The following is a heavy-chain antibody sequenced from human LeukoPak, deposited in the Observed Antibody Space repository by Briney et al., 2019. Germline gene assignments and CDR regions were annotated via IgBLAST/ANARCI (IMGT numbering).Heavy chain of an antibody. D-gene: IGHD3-10*01. Sequence: PSGTLSLTCTVSGYSITSGYYWGWFRQPPGKGLEWIGSIYHSGSTYYNPSLKSRVTIPVDKSKNQFSLKLSSVTAADTAVYYCAGRLLWFGEAAFDIWGQGTMVTVSS. CDR1: GYSITSGYY. J-gene: IGHJ3*02. CDR3: AGRLLWFGEAAFDI. CDR2: IYHSGST. V-gene: IGHV4-38-2*02.